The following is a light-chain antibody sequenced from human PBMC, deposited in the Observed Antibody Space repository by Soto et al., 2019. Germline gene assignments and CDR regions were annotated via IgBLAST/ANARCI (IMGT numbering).Light chain of an antibody. Sequence: QSVLTQPPSASVTPGQRVTISCSGSSSNIGSNTVNWYQQLPGTAPKLLIYSNNQRPSGVPNRFSGSKSGTSASLAISGLHSGDEADYYCAAWDDSLNGPVFGGGTKLTVL. J-gene: IGLJ2*01. CDR3: AAWDDSLNGPV. V-gene: IGLV1-44*01. CDR2: SNN. CDR1: SSNIGSNT.